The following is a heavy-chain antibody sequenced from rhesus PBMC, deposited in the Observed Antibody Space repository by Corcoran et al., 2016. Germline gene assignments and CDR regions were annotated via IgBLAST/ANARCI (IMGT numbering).Heavy chain of an antibody. Sequence: QLQLQESGPGLVKPSETLSLTCAVSGGSISGYWWSWIRQPPGKGLEWFGRIDSSGRTDYNPAHKSRDTSSRDTAKNQFSLKVSSVTAADTAVYYCARLITDVDYWGQGVLVTVAS. CDR1: GGSISGYW. V-gene: IGHV4-160*01. CDR3: ARLITDVDY. J-gene: IGHJ4*01. D-gene: IGHD1-26*01. CDR2: IDSSGRT.